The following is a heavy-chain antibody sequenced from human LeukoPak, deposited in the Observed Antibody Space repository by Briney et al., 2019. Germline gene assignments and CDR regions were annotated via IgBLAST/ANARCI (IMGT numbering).Heavy chain of an antibody. CDR3: ARETLGYCSGGSCHNWFDP. D-gene: IGHD2-15*01. CDR2: IYYSGST. CDR1: GGSISSGDYY. V-gene: IGHV4-30-4*02. J-gene: IGHJ5*02. Sequence: PSETLSLTCTVSGGSISSGDYYWSWIRQPPGKGLEWIGYIYYSGSTYYNPSLKSRVTISVDTSKNQFSLKLSSVTAADTAVYYCARETLGYCSGGSCHNWFDPWGQGTLVTVSS.